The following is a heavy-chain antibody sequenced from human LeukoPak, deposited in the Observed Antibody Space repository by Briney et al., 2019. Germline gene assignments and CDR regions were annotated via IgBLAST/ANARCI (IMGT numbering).Heavy chain of an antibody. J-gene: IGHJ4*02. CDR2: IWPDGGNK. CDR1: GFTFSSYG. Sequence: GGSLRLSCAASGFTFSSYGMHWVRQAPGKGLEWVAVIWPDGGNKFYADSVKGRFTISRDNSKNTLYLQMNSLRAEDTAVYYCARGLVSSLWSSDSWGQGTLVTVSS. D-gene: IGHD3-10*01. CDR3: ARGLVSSLWSSDS. V-gene: IGHV3-33*01.